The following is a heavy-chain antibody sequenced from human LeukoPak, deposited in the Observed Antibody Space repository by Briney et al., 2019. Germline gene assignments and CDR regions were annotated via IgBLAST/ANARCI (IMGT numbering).Heavy chain of an antibody. Sequence: GGSLRLSCAASGFTSSSYWMTWVRQAPGQGLEWVANIKEDGSAKYHVDSVKGRFTISRDNAKNSLYLQMNSLRVEDTAGYYCTRDTGCSGGACYSFYDYWGQGTLVTVSS. CDR1: GFTSSSYW. CDR2: IKEDGSAK. V-gene: IGHV3-7*01. D-gene: IGHD2-21*01. CDR3: TRDTGCSGGACYSFYDY. J-gene: IGHJ4*02.